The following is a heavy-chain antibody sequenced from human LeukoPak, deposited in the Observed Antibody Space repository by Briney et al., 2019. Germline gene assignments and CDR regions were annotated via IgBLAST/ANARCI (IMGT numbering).Heavy chain of an antibody. J-gene: IGHJ4*02. V-gene: IGHV4-4*07. Sequence: SGTLSLTWTVSGGSLSSYYCSWVRPPAGKGLGWDGRIYTSGSTNYNHTLKSRVTMTVDTSKNQFSLKLNSVTAADTAVYYCAREVELDYFDYWGQGTLVTVSS. CDR1: GGSLSSYY. CDR2: IYTSGST. D-gene: IGHD3-10*01. CDR3: AREVELDYFDY.